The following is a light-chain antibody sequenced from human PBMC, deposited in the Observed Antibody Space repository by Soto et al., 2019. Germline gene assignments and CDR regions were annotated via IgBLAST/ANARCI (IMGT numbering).Light chain of an antibody. Sequence: EIVLTQSPATLSLSPGERATLSCRASQSVSSYLAWYQQKPGQAPRLLIYDASNRATGFPARFSGSGSGTDFTLTISSLEPEDFAVYYGQQRSNWPWTFGQGTKVEIK. CDR2: DAS. J-gene: IGKJ1*01. CDR3: QQRSNWPWT. V-gene: IGKV3-11*01. CDR1: QSVSSY.